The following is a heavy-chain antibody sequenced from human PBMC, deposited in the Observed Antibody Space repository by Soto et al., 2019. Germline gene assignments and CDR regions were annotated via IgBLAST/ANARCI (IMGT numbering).Heavy chain of an antibody. J-gene: IGHJ3*02. Sequence: QVQLQESGPGLVKPSETLSLTCTVSGGSISSYYWSWIRQPPGKGLEWIGYIYYSGSTNYNPSLKSRVTISVDTSKNQFSLKLSSVTAADTAVYYCARGVGYYDSSVFAFDIWGQGTMVTVSS. CDR3: ARGVGYYDSSVFAFDI. CDR2: IYYSGST. D-gene: IGHD3-22*01. V-gene: IGHV4-59*01. CDR1: GGSISSYY.